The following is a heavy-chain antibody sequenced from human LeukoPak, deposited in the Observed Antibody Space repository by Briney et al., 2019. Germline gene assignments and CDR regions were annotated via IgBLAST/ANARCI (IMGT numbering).Heavy chain of an antibody. V-gene: IGHV1-2*02. Sequence: ASVNVCCKASGYTLTGYDIHWVRQAPGQGNEWRGWINSNRGGPNYAQKFQGRVTMTWDTSSRTAYMERSRLRSGDTAAHYFAGGSSVWWLRTDAFVICGDRAIGTLSS. CDR1: GYTLTGYD. CDR2: INSNRGGP. CDR3: AGGSSVWWLRTDAFVI. J-gene: IGHJ3*02. D-gene: IGHD5-12*01.